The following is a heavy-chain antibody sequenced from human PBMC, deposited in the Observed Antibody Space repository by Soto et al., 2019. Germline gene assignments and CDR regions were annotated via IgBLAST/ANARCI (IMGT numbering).Heavy chain of an antibody. CDR1: GFTFSSYW. CDR3: ARDGEYSYGYRDY. J-gene: IGHJ4*02. V-gene: IGHV3-7*01. Sequence: ESGGGLVQPGGSLRLSCAASGFTFSSYWMSWVRQAPGKGLEWVANIKQDGSEKYYVDSVKGRFTISRDNAKNSLYLQMNSLRAEDTAVYYCARDGEYSYGYRDYWGQGTLVTVSS. CDR2: IKQDGSEK. D-gene: IGHD5-18*01.